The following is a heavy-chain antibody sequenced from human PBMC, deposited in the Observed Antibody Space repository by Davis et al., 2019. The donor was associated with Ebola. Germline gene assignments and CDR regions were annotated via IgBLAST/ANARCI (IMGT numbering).Heavy chain of an antibody. CDR2: IYPGDSDT. J-gene: IGHJ4*02. CDR3: ARGGNYYDSSGYYTWGPDFDY. D-gene: IGHD3-22*01. CDR1: GYKFTNYW. V-gene: IGHV5-51*01. Sequence: GESLKISCKGSGYKFTNYWIGWVRQMPGKGLEWMGIIYPGDSDTRYSPSFQGQVTISADKSISTAYLQWSSLKASDTAMYYCARGGNYYDSSGYYTWGPDFDYWGQGTLVTVSS.